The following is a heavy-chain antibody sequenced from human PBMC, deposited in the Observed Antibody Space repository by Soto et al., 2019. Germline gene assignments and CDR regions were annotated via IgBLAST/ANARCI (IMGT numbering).Heavy chain of an antibody. V-gene: IGHV1-69*01. CDR3: ARDMIPAAPAYKYYAMDV. CDR2: IIPIFRTT. J-gene: IGHJ6*02. D-gene: IGHD2-2*01. Sequence: HVQLVQSGAEVKKPGSSVKVSCKASGDTFSNYAISWVRQAPGQGLEWMGGIIPIFRTTDYAQNFQGRVTITADESTSKDYMELRSLRSEDTAVYFCARDMIPAAPAYKYYAMDVWGQGTPVTVSS. CDR1: GDTFSNYA.